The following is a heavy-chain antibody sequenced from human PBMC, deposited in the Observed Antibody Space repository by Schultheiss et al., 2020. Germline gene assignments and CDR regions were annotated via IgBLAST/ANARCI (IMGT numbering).Heavy chain of an antibody. J-gene: IGHJ1*01. Sequence: GGSLRLSCAASGFTFSSYSMNWVRQAPGKGLEWVSSISSSSSYIYYADSVKGRFTISRDNSKNTLYLQMNSLRAEDTAVYYCARVEGSSSWYGYFQHWGQGTLVTLSS. CDR1: GFTFSSYS. V-gene: IGHV3-21*01. CDR3: ARVEGSSSWYGYFQH. CDR2: ISSSSSYI. D-gene: IGHD6-13*01.